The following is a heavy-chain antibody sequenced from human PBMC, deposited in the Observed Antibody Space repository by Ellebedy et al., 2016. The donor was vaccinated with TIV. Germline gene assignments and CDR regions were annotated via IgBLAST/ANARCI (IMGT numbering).Heavy chain of an antibody. V-gene: IGHV1-69*13. CDR2: IIPIFGTA. J-gene: IGHJ6*03. CDR3: ARDRGGDLIYYYYYYMDV. Sequence: SVKVSCXASGGTFSSYAISWVRQAPGQGLEWMGGIIPIFGTANYAQKFQGRVTITADESTSTAYMELSSLRSEDTAVYYCARDRGGDLIYYYYYYMDVWGKGTTVTVSS. D-gene: IGHD2-21*01. CDR1: GGTFSSYA.